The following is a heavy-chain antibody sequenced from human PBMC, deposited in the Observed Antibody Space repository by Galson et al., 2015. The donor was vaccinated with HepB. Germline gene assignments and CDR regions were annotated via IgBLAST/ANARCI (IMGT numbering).Heavy chain of an antibody. CDR1: GYTFTSYY. Sequence: QSGAEVKKPGESLKISCKASGYTFTSYYMHWVRQAPGQGLEWMGIINPSGGSTSYAQKFQGRVTMTRDTSTSTVYMELSSLRSEDTAVYYCARDLRTHYYYYGMDVWSQGTTVTVSS. CDR2: INPSGGST. J-gene: IGHJ6*02. V-gene: IGHV1-46*03. CDR3: ARDLRTHYYYYGMDV. D-gene: IGHD1-14*01.